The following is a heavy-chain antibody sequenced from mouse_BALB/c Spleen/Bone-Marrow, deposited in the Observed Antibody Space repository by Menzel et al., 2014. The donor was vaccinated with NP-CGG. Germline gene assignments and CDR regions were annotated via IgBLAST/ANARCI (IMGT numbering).Heavy chain of an antibody. V-gene: IGHV5-9-1*01. CDR3: ARHGITRLLDY. Sequence: DVMLVESGGGLVKPGGSLKLSCAASGFTFSSYAMSWVRQTPEKRLEWVATISSGGSYTYYPDSVKGRFTISRDNAKNTLXXQMSSLRSEDTAMYYCARHGITRLLDYWGQGTTLTVSS. J-gene: IGHJ2*01. CDR2: ISSGGSYT. D-gene: IGHD2-4*01. CDR1: GFTFSSYA.